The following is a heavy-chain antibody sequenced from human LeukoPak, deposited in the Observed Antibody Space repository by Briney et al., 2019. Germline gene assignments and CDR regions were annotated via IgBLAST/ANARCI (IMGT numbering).Heavy chain of an antibody. V-gene: IGHV3-48*03. CDR2: ISSSGNTI. J-gene: IGHJ4*02. Sequence: PGGSLRLSCAASGFTFSSYEMNWVRQAPGKGLEWVSYISSSGNTIYTADSVKGRFTISRDNAKNSLYLQMNSLRAEDTAVYYCARVLVTVTTYDYWGQGTLVTVSS. D-gene: IGHD4-17*01. CDR1: GFTFSSYE. CDR3: ARVLVTVTTYDY.